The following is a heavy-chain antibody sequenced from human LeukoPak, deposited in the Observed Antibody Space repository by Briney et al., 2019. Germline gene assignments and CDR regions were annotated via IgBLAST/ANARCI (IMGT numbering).Heavy chain of an antibody. CDR1: GCTFSSYA. CDR3: AKDLENPTDIVVVPAFDY. CDR2: ISGSGGST. V-gene: IGHV3-23*01. J-gene: IGHJ4*02. D-gene: IGHD2-2*01. Sequence: PGGSLRLSCAASGCTFSSYAMSWVRQAPGKGLEWVSAISGSGGSTYYADSVKGRFTISRDNSKNTLYLQMNSLRAEDTAVYYCAKDLENPTDIVVVPAFDYWGQGTLVTVSS.